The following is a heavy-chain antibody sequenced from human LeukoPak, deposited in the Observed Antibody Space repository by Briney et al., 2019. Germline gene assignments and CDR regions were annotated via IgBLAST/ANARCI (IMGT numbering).Heavy chain of an antibody. D-gene: IGHD1-7*01. CDR3: ARGFISLELRTYNWFDP. J-gene: IGHJ5*02. V-gene: IGHV1-2*02. CDR2: INPNSGGT. CDR1: GYTFTGYY. Sequence: ASVKVSCKASGYTFTGYYMHWVRQAPGQGLVWMGWINPNSGGTNYAQKFQGRVTMTRDTSISTAYMELSRLRSDDTAVYYCARGFISLELRTYNWFDPWGQGTLVTVSS.